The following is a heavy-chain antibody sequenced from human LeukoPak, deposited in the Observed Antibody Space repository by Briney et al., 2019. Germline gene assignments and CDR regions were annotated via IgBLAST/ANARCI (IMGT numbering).Heavy chain of an antibody. Sequence: ASETLSLTCTVSGGSISSSHWWSWVRQPPGKGLEWIGEIYHSGGINYNPSLKSRVTISIDKSKNQFSLKLSSVTAADTAVYYCARERPSDDALWFGETRIYGMDVWGQGTTVTVSS. V-gene: IGHV4-4*02. CDR1: GGSISSSHW. J-gene: IGHJ6*02. CDR3: ARERPSDDALWFGETRIYGMDV. D-gene: IGHD3-10*01. CDR2: IYHSGGI.